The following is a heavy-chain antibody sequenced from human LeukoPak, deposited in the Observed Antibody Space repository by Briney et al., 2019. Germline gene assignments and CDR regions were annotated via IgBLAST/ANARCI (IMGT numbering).Heavy chain of an antibody. CDR1: GGTFSSYA. Sequence: SVKVSCKASGGTFSSYAISWVRQAPGQGLEWMGRIIPTFGTANYAQKFQGRVTITTDESTSTAYMELSSLRSEDTAVYYCARAHYYGPGSYYIPNWGQGTLVTVSS. J-gene: IGHJ4*02. V-gene: IGHV1-69*05. CDR3: ARAHYYGPGSYYIPN. D-gene: IGHD3-10*01. CDR2: IIPTFGTA.